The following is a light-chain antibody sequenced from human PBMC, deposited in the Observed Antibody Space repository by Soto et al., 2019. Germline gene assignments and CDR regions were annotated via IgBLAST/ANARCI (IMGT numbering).Light chain of an antibody. Sequence: EIVLTQSPATLSLSPGERATLSCRASQSVGNCLAWYQQKPGQAPRLLIYDVSSRAPGIPARFSGSGSGTDFTLTISSLEPEDXXVXYXQQCNNWPPITFGQGTRLEIK. CDR1: QSVGNC. V-gene: IGKV3-11*01. CDR2: DVS. CDR3: QQCNNWPPIT. J-gene: IGKJ5*01.